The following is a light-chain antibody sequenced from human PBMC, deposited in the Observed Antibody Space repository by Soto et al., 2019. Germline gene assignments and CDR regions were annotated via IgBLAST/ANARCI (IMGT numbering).Light chain of an antibody. Sequence: DIQLTQSPSFLSASVGDGITISCRASQGISNYLAWYQQKPGKAPKLLIHSASTLQSGVPSRFRGSGGGTKFPPTISPLKLEDFATYYYKHRHSSPTTFGQGTRLKIK. J-gene: IGKJ5*01. CDR1: QGISNY. CDR3: KHRHSSPTT. CDR2: SAS. V-gene: IGKV1-9*01.